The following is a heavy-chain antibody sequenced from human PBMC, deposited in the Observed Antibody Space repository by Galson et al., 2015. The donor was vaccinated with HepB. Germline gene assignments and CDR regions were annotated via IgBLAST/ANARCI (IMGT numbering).Heavy chain of an antibody. CDR2: IWFDGSDK. CDR3: ASQYTVYHFFDY. J-gene: IGHJ4*02. CDR1: GFTFSRLG. V-gene: IGHV3-33*01. D-gene: IGHD5/OR15-5a*01. Sequence: SLRLSCAASGFTFSRLGMHWVRQAPGRGLEWVAVIWFDGSDKYYADSVKGRFTISRDNSKNTLYLQMNSLRAEDTAVYYCASQYTVYHFFDYWGQGTLVTVSS.